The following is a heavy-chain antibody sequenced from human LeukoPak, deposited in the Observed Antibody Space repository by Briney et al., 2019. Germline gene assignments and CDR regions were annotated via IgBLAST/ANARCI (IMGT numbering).Heavy chain of an antibody. J-gene: IGHJ3*02. CDR1: GYTFSDYY. Sequence: ASVKVSCKASGYTFSDYYIHWVRQAPGQGLEWMGRINPNSGGTNYAQKFQGRVTMTRDTSISTAYMELSRLRSDDTTLYYCARAGVWDYSDTSGYHNGAFDIWGQGTMVTVSS. CDR3: ARAGVWDYSDTSGYHNGAFDI. D-gene: IGHD3-22*01. V-gene: IGHV1-2*06. CDR2: INPNSGGT.